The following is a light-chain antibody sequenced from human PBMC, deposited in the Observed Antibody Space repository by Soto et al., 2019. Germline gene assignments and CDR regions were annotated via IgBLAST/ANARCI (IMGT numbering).Light chain of an antibody. J-gene: IGLJ2*01. Sequence: QSALTQPRSVSGSPGQSVSISCTGTSIDVGGYNYVSWYQQHPGKSPKLMIYDVSTRPAGVPARFSGSKSGTTASLTICGLQADDEADYYCCAYAGSSTGVFGGGTKVTVL. CDR1: SIDVGGYNY. V-gene: IGLV2-11*01. CDR2: DVS. CDR3: CAYAGSSTGV.